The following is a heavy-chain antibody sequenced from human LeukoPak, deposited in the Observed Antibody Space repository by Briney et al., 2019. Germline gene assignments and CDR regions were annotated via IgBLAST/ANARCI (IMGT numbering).Heavy chain of an antibody. CDR3: ARKAQTGSHSGPFDI. Sequence: GESLRLSCAASGFTFSRLRMSWVRQAPGKGLEWISSISTDSLTIKYADFVSGQFTISRDNAEHLLFLQMNSLRAEDTAVYYCARKAQTGSHSGPFDIWGQGTLVTVSS. J-gene: IGHJ3*02. D-gene: IGHD1-26*01. CDR2: ISTDSLTI. V-gene: IGHV3-48*04. CDR1: GFTFSRLR.